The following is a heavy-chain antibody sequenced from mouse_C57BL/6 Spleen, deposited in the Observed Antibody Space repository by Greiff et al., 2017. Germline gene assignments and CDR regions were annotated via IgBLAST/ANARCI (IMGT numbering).Heavy chain of an antibody. V-gene: IGHV1-64*01. J-gene: IGHJ4*01. CDR1: GYTFTSYW. Sequence: QVQLQQPGAELVKPGASVKLSCKASGYTFTSYWMHWVKQRPGPGLELIGMIHPNSGSTNYNEKFKSKATLTVDKSSSTAYMQLSSLTSEDSAVYYCARSYYYGSSYDYAMDYWGQGTSVTVAS. D-gene: IGHD1-1*01. CDR3: ARSYYYGSSYDYAMDY. CDR2: IHPNSGST.